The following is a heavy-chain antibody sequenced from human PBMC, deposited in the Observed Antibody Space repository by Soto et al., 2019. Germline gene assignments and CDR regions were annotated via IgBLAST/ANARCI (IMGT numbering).Heavy chain of an antibody. CDR1: GYTFTIYY. V-gene: IGHV1-46*03. CDR2: INPSGGST. J-gene: IGHJ6*03. CDR3: ARGHDYIWGSYRYDRYYMDV. Sequence: ASVKVSCKASGYTFTIYYMHWVRQAPGQGLEWMGIINPSGGSTSYAQKFQGRVTMTRDTSTSTVYMELSSLRSEDTAVYYCARGHDYIWGSYRYDRYYMDVWGKGTTVTVSS. D-gene: IGHD3-16*02.